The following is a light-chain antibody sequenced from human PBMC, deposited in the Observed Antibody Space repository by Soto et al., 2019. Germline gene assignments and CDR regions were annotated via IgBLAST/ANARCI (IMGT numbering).Light chain of an antibody. V-gene: IGKV3-15*01. CDR2: GAS. CDR3: QHYNTCPRT. CDR1: QSVSSN. Sequence: EIVMTQSPATLSVSPGERATLSCRASQSVSSNLAWYQQKPGQAPRLLIYGASTRATGIPARFSGSGSGTKFTPTISRLQSEDFAFYYCQHYNTCPRTFAKGTRVDTK. J-gene: IGKJ1*01.